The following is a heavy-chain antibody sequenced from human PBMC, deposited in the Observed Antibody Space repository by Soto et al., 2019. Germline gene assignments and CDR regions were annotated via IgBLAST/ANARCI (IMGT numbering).Heavy chain of an antibody. CDR3: GSPDPGG. V-gene: IGHV3-23*01. Sequence: LQSGGGVVQPGESLRLSCAASGFSLRDYALSWVRQAAGGGLEWVSGISGSEDRTNYADFVRGRFIISKDRAKNPSYLDMSGLRVDHTCVFFCGSPDPGGWGQGTLVTVSS. D-gene: IGHD3-10*01. CDR1: GFSLRDYA. J-gene: IGHJ4*02. CDR2: ISGSEDRT.